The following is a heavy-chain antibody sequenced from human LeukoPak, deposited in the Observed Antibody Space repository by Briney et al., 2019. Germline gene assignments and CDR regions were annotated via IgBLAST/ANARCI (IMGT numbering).Heavy chain of an antibody. CDR3: ARGARTIFGVVIISGGEGDLDY. CDR1: GYTFTGYY. J-gene: IGHJ4*02. CDR2: INPNSGGT. Sequence: ASVKVSCKASGYTFTGYYMHWVRQAPGQGLEWMGWINPNSGGTNYAQKFQGRVTMTRDTSISTAYMELSSLRSEDTAVYYCARGARTIFGVVIISGGEGDLDYWGQGTLVTVSS. V-gene: IGHV1-2*02. D-gene: IGHD3-3*01.